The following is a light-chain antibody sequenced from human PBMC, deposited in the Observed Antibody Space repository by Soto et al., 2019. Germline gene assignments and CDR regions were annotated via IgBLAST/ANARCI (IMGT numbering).Light chain of an antibody. J-gene: IGLJ2*01. V-gene: IGLV1-40*01. CDR1: SSNIGAGYD. Sequence: QAVVTQPPSVSGAPGQRVTISCTGSSSNIGAGYDVHWYQQLPGTAPKLLIYGNSNRPSGVPDRFSGSKSGTSASLAITGLQAEDEADYYCQSYDSSPVFGGGTKVTVL. CDR2: GNS. CDR3: QSYDSSPV.